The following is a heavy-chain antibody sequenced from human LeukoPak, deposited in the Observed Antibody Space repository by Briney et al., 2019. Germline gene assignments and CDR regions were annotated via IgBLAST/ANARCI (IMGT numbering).Heavy chain of an antibody. CDR3: ARGRNYYDSSGYCSY. J-gene: IGHJ4*02. Sequence: ASVKVSCKASGYTFTGYYMHWVRQAPGQGLEWMGWINPNSGGTNYAQKFQGRVTMTRDTSISTAYMELSRLRSDDTAVYYCARGRNYYDSSGYCSYWGQGTLVTVSS. CDR2: INPNSGGT. V-gene: IGHV1-2*02. CDR1: GYTFTGYY. D-gene: IGHD3-22*01.